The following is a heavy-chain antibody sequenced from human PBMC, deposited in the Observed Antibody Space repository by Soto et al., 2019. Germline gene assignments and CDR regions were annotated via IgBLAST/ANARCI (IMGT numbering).Heavy chain of an antibody. CDR2: IYYTGST. Sequence: SETLSLTCTVSGGSISSYYWSWIRQPPGKGLEWIGYIYYTGSTNYNLSLKSRVTMSLDTSKNQFSLKLSSVTAADTAVYYCARTGYCSGGSCSFVNFDYWGQGTLVTVSS. V-gene: IGHV4-59*01. CDR1: GGSISSYY. J-gene: IGHJ4*02. D-gene: IGHD2-15*01. CDR3: ARTGYCSGGSCSFVNFDY.